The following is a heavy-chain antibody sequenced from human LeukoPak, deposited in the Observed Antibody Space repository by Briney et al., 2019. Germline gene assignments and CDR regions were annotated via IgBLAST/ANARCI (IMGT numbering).Heavy chain of an antibody. D-gene: IGHD4-17*01. Sequence: ASVKVSCKASGYTFTSYAMHWVRQAPGQRLEWMGWINAGNGNTKYSQKFQGRVTITRDTSASTAYMELSSLRSEDAAVYYCARAPMTTVTLFDYWGQGTLVTVYS. J-gene: IGHJ4*02. CDR1: GYTFTSYA. V-gene: IGHV1-3*01. CDR3: ARAPMTTVTLFDY. CDR2: INAGNGNT.